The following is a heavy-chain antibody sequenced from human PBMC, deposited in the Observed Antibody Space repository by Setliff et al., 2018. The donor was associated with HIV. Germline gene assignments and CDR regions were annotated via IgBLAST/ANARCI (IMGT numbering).Heavy chain of an antibody. J-gene: IGHJ6*03. V-gene: IGHV3-53*01. CDR2: IYSGGST. Sequence: GGSLRLSCAASGFTVSSNYMSWVRQAPGKGLEWVSVIYSGGSTYYADSVKGRFTISRDNSKNTLYLQMNSLRAEDTAVYYCAMDGYNLHYYYYMDVWGKGTTVTVSS. CDR1: GFTVSSNY. D-gene: IGHD5-12*01. CDR3: AMDGYNLHYYYYMDV.